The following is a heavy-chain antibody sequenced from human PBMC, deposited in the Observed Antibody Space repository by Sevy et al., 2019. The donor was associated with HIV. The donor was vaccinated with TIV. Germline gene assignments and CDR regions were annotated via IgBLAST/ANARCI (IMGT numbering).Heavy chain of an antibody. CDR2: ISDDSRYI. CDR1: GFTFRTYS. D-gene: IGHD3-16*01. V-gene: IGHV3-21*04. Sequence: GGSLRLSCAASGFTFRTYSMNWVRQAPGKGLEWLSSISDDSRYIYYSDSVKGRFTISRANAKNLLYLQMNNLRVEDTGIFYFAGDFSVFGVGSWIYFWGQGNLVTVSS. CDR3: AGDFSVFGVGSWIYF. J-gene: IGHJ4*02.